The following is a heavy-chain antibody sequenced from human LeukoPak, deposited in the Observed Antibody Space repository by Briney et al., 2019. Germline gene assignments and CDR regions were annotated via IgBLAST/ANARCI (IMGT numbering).Heavy chain of an antibody. D-gene: IGHD4-23*01. J-gene: IGHJ5*02. CDR1: GGTSSSYA. V-gene: IGHV1-69*01. Sequence: SVKVSCKASGGTSSSYAISWVRQAPGQGLEWMGGIIPIFGTANYAQKFQGRVTITADESTSTAYMELSSLRSEDTAVYYCARDRDGGNWFDPWGQGTLVTASS. CDR3: ARDRDGGNWFDP. CDR2: IIPIFGTA.